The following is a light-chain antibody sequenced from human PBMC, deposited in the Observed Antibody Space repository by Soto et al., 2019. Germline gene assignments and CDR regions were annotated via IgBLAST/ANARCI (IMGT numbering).Light chain of an antibody. CDR2: AAS. CDR1: RDIGND. Sequence: IQMTQSPLSLSASVGDRVIITCRASRDIGNDLGWYQQKPGKAPKLLIFAASTLHSGVPSRFSGSGSGTVFTLTISNLHPEDFATYFCLQDYNLPRTFGQGT. V-gene: IGKV1-6*01. CDR3: LQDYNLPRT. J-gene: IGKJ1*01.